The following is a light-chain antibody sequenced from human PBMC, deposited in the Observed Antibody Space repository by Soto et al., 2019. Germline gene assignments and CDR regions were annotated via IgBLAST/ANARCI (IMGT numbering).Light chain of an antibody. CDR2: QDS. Sequence: SYELTQPPSVSVSPGQTARITCSGDELPKQYAYWYQQKPGQAPVLVIYQDSERPSGIPERFSGSGSGTTVTLTISGVQAEDEADYYCQSADSSGTAWVFGGGTKLTVL. V-gene: IGLV3-25*03. CDR1: ELPKQY. J-gene: IGLJ3*02. CDR3: QSADSSGTAWV.